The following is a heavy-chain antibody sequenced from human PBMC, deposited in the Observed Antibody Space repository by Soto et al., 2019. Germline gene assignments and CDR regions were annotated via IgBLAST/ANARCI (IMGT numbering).Heavy chain of an antibody. Sequence: GGSLRLSCAASGFTFSNAWMNWVRQAPGKGLEWVGRIKSKTDGGTTDYAAPVKGRFTISRDDSKNTLYLQTNSLKTEDTAVYYRTTESRNCSGGSCYYEIYYYYYGMDVWGQGTTVTSP. D-gene: IGHD2-15*01. J-gene: IGHJ6*02. CDR3: TTESRNCSGGSCYYEIYYYYYGMDV. V-gene: IGHV3-15*07. CDR2: IKSKTDGGTT. CDR1: GFTFSNAW.